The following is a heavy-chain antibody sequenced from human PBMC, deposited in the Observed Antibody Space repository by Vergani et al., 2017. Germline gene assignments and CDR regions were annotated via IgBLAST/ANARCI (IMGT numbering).Heavy chain of an antibody. Sequence: EVQLLESGGALVQPGGSLRLSCAASGFTFSSFAMTWVRQAPGKGLEWLSAISGSGETTYYADSVKGRFTISRDNSMNTLYLQMNSLRADDTAVYYCAKVHRTTWYDWFDPWGQGTLVTVSS. V-gene: IGHV3-23*01. CDR1: GFTFSSFA. CDR3: AKVHRTTWYDWFDP. CDR2: ISGSGETT. D-gene: IGHD6-13*01. J-gene: IGHJ5*02.